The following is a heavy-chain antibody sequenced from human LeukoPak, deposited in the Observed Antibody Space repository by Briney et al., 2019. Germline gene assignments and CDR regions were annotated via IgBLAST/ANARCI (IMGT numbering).Heavy chain of an antibody. J-gene: IGHJ6*03. CDR2: IIPIFGTP. CDR1: EGTFRTYS. CDR3: ARVDRYHFYLDV. Sequence: SVKVSCKASEGTFRTYSVTWVRQAPGQGLEWMGGIIPIFGTPNYAQKFQGRVKVTTDDATGTAYMELSSLMSEDTAIYYCARVDRYHFYLDVWGKGTPVTVSS. V-gene: IGHV1-69*05.